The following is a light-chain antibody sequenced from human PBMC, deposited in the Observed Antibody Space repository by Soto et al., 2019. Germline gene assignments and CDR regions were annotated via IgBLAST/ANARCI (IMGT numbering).Light chain of an antibody. CDR3: QQYSTSRLT. CDR1: QSVTSSY. CDR2: GAS. Sequence: EIVLTQSPGTLSLSPGERATLSCRASQSVTSSYLAWYQQKPGQAPRLLISGASSTATGIPDRFSGSGSGTAFTLTISRLEPEDFAVYYCQQYSTSRLTFGGGTKVEIK. J-gene: IGKJ4*02. V-gene: IGKV3-20*01.